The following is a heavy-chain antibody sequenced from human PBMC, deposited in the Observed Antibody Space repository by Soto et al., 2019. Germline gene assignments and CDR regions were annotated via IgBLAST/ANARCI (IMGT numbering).Heavy chain of an antibody. D-gene: IGHD2-2*01. J-gene: IGHJ4*02. V-gene: IGHV3-48*02. CDR1: GFTFSSYS. CDR2: ISSSSNTI. Sequence: EVQLVESGGGLIQPGGSLRLSCAASGFTFSSYSMNWVRQAPGKGLEWLSYISSSSNTIYYADSVKGRFTISRDNAKNPLYLQMNRLRDEDTAVYYCASGTTSSRFFDYWGQGTLVTVSS. CDR3: ASGTTSSRFFDY.